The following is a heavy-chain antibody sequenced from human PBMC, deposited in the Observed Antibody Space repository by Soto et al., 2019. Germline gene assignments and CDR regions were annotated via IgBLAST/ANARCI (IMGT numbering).Heavy chain of an antibody. V-gene: IGHV4-39*01. CDR2: IYYSGST. D-gene: IGHD6-13*01. J-gene: IGHJ4*02. CDR1: GGSVRSSTYY. CDR3: TRHEGGAAADRPLDY. Sequence: SETLSLTCTVSGGSVRSSTYYWGWIRQSPGKGLEWIGSIYYSGSTHNNPSLKSRVTMSVDTYTNQFSLRLMSVTAADTAIYYCTRHEGGAAADRPLDYWGQGTRVTVS.